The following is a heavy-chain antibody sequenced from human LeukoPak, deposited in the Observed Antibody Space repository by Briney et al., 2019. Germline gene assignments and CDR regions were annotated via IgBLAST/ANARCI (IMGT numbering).Heavy chain of an antibody. CDR1: GGTFSNYA. J-gene: IGHJ1*01. CDR2: ITPLFGTA. Sequence: ASVKVSCKASGGTFSNYAINWVRQAPGQGLEWMGGITPLFGTAKYAQKFQGRVTIIADESTSTAYMELSSLRSEDTAVYYCARDSSEIRSLIVHWGQGTLVTVSS. V-gene: IGHV1-69*13. CDR3: ARDSSEIRSLIVH. D-gene: IGHD1-14*01.